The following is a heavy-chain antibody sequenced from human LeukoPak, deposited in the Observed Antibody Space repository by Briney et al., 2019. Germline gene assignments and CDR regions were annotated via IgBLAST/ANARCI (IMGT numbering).Heavy chain of an antibody. CDR2: IIPIFGTA. CDR1: GGTFSSYA. Sequence: SVKVSCKASGGTFSSYAISWVRQAPGQGLEWMGGIIPIFGTANYAQKFQGRVTITADESTSTAYMELSSLRSEDTAVYYCASQIWFGEFLNWFDPWGQGTLVTVSS. J-gene: IGHJ5*02. CDR3: ASQIWFGEFLNWFDP. D-gene: IGHD3-10*01. V-gene: IGHV1-69*13.